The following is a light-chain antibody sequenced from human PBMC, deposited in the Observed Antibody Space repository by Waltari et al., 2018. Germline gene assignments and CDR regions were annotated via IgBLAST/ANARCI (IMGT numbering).Light chain of an antibody. CDR3: QQYYSIPYT. CDR1: QSVFHSSTYGNA. Sequence: DIVMTQSPDFLPVSLGEGATISCRSSQSVFHSSTYGNAIAWFQQRPGQPPKLLIYWTSTRESGVPDRFSGSGSGTDFTLTISSLQAEDVAVYYCQQYYSIPYTFGPGTKLEI. V-gene: IGKV4-1*01. CDR2: WTS. J-gene: IGKJ2*01.